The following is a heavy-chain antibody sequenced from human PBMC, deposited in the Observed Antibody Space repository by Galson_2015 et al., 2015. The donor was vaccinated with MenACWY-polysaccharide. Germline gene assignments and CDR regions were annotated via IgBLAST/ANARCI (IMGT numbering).Heavy chain of an antibody. CDR2: VNWDGTNT. CDR1: GFTFNGYA. V-gene: IGHV3-43*02. D-gene: IGHD3-10*01. Sequence: LRLSCAASGFTFNGYAMHWVRQAPGKGLEWVALVNWDGTNTYYADSVKGRFTISRDNSKNSLYLQMNSLSTEDTALYYCAKDDSGSYPYWGQGTLVTVSS. J-gene: IGHJ4*02. CDR3: AKDDSGSYPY.